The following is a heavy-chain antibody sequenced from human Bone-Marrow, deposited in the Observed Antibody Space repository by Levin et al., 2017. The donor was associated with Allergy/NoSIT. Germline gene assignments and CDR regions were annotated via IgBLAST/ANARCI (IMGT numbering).Heavy chain of an antibody. Sequence: SQTLSLTCTVSGESVSSSGFYWTWIRQYPGKGLEWIGHIYYPGNTSYNPSLKSRVSISEDRSKNQFSLKLDSVTAADTAVYYCARESVYYGSWSRIDCWGQGTLVTVSS. CDR1: GESVSSSGFY. V-gene: IGHV4-31*02. CDR2: IYYPGNT. J-gene: IGHJ4*02. D-gene: IGHD3-10*01. CDR3: ARESVYYGSWSRIDC.